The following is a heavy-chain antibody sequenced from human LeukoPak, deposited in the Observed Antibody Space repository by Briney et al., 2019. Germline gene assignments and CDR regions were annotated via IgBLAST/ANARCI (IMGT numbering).Heavy chain of an antibody. J-gene: IGHJ4*02. D-gene: IGHD3-10*01. CDR2: LYTSGST. CDR3: ARELGGSGFDY. CDR1: GGSISSGSHY. Sequence: SETLSLTCTVSGGSISSGSHYWSWIRQPAGKGLEWIGRLYTSGSTNYNPSLKSRVTISVDTSKKQFSLKLNSVTAADTAVYYCARELGGSGFDYWGQGTLVTVSS. V-gene: IGHV4-61*02.